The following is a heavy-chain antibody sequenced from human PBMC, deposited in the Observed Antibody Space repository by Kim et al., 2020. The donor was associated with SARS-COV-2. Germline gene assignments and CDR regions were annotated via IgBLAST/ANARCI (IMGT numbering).Heavy chain of an antibody. Sequence: GGSLRLSCAASEFTFSSYSMNWVRQAPGKGLEWVSSISSSSSYIYYADSVKARFTLSSDNAKNSLYPQMNSLRAEDTAVYYCVRDGQGYYDSSGYYYFD. CDR3: VRDGQGYYDSSGYYYFD. CDR1: EFTFSSYS. J-gene: IGHJ4*01. D-gene: IGHD3-22*01. V-gene: IGHV3-21*01. CDR2: ISSSSSYI.